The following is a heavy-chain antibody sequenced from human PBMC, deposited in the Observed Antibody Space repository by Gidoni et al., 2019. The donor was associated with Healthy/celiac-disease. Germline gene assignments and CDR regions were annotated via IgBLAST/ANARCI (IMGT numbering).Heavy chain of an antibody. J-gene: IGHJ4*02. V-gene: IGHV4-39*07. CDR3: ASPPQTEGNYYDSSGYYDY. D-gene: IGHD3-22*01. CDR1: GGSIISSSYH. CDR2: IYYSAST. Sequence: QLQLQESGPGLVQPSETLSLTCTVSGGSIISSSYHWSWIRQPPWKELDWIGSIYYSASTYYDPSVKSRVTISVATSKNQYALKLRFVPAADTAVYYCASPPQTEGNYYDSSGYYDYWGQGTLVTVSS.